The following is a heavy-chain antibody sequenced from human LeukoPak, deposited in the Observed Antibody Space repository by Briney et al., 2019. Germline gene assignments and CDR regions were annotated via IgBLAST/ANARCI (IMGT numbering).Heavy chain of an antibody. D-gene: IGHD3-22*01. CDR2: IYRSGST. J-gene: IGHJ5*02. CDR3: AREGYYYDSSGYSSWFDP. CDR1: GGSISSYY. V-gene: IGHV4-4*07. Sequence: SETLSLTCTLSGGSISSYYWSCIRQPAGEGLEWIGRIYRSGSTNYNPSLKSRVTMSVDTSKNQFSLKLSSVTAADTAVYYCAREGYYYDSSGYSSWFDPWGQGTLVTVSS.